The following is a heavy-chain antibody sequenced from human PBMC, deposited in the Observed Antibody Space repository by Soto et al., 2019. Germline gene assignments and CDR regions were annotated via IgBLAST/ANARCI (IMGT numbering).Heavy chain of an antibody. D-gene: IGHD3-9*01. CDR1: GFTFSSYG. Sequence: GGSLRLSCAASGFTFSSYGMHWVRQAPGKGLEWVAVIWYDGSNKYYADSVKGRFTISRDNSKNTLYLQMNSLRAEDTAVYYCAREGEYYDILTGPPFDWGQGTLVTVSS. J-gene: IGHJ4*02. V-gene: IGHV3-33*01. CDR3: AREGEYYDILTGPPFD. CDR2: IWYDGSNK.